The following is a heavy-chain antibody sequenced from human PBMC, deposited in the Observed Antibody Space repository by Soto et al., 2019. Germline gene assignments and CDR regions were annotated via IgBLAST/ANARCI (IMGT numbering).Heavy chain of an antibody. D-gene: IGHD3-9*01. CDR1: GFTFSSYG. Sequence: GGSLRLSCAASGFTFSSYGMHWVRQAPGKGLEWVAVIWYDGSNKYYADSVKGRFTISRDNSKNTLYLQMNSLRAEDTAVYYCAREGEYYDILTGPPFDWGQGTLVTVSS. J-gene: IGHJ4*02. V-gene: IGHV3-33*01. CDR3: AREGEYYDILTGPPFD. CDR2: IWYDGSNK.